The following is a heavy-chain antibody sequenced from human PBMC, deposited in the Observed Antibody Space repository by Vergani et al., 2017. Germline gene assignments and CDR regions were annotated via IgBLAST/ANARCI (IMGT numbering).Heavy chain of an antibody. CDR2: IWYDGSNK. CDR1: GFTFSSYG. D-gene: IGHD6-19*01. CDR3: AREKKNYSSGWGVDY. J-gene: IGHJ4*02. V-gene: IGHV3-33*01. Sequence: VQLVQSGGGVVQPGRSLRLSCAASGFTFSSYGMHWVRQAPGKGLEWVAVIWYDGSNKYYADSVKGRFTISRDNSKNTLYLQMNSLRAEDTAVYYCAREKKNYSSGWGVDYWGQGTLVTVSS.